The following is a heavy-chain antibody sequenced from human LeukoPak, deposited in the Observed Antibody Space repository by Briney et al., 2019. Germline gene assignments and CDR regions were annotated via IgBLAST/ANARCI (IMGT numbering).Heavy chain of an antibody. D-gene: IGHD3-10*01. Sequence: GSSVKVSCKASGGTFSSYAISWVRQAPGQGLEWMGRIIPIFGTANYAQKLQGRVTITADKSTSTAYMELSSLRSEDTAVYYCASNYYYGSGSYYNVFDYWGQGTLVTVSS. CDR1: GGTFSSYA. CDR2: IIPIFGTA. CDR3: ASNYYYGSGSYYNVFDY. J-gene: IGHJ4*02. V-gene: IGHV1-69*06.